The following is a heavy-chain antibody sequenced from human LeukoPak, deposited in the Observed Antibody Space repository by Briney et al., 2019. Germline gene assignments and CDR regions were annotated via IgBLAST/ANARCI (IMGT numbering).Heavy chain of an antibody. Sequence: GGSLRLSCAASGFTFSSYGMHWVRQAPGKGLEWVAVIWYDGSNKYYADSVKGRFTISRDNSKNTLYLQTNSLRAEDTAVYYCAIDAWELPLDAFDIWGQRTILTVSS. V-gene: IGHV3-33*01. CDR3: AIDAWELPLDAFDI. CDR1: GFTFSSYG. D-gene: IGHD1-26*01. CDR2: IWYDGSNK. J-gene: IGHJ3*02.